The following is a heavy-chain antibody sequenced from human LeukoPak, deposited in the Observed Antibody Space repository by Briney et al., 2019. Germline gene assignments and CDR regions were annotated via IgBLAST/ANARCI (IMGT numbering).Heavy chain of an antibody. CDR1: GGSISSYY. CDR2: IYYSGST. J-gene: IGHJ6*03. Sequence: SETLSLTCTVSGGSISSYYWSWIRQPPGKGLEWIGYIYYSGSTNYNPSLKSRVTISVDTSKNQFSLKLSSVTAADTAVYYCARVRSSSNYCYYYMDVWGKGTTVTVSS. CDR3: ARVRSSSNYCYYYMDV. D-gene: IGHD6-6*01. V-gene: IGHV4-59*01.